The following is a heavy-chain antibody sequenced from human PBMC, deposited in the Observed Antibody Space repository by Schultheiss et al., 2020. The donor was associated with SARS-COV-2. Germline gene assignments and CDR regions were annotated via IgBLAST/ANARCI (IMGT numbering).Heavy chain of an antibody. J-gene: IGHJ6*02. V-gene: IGHV3-7*03. CDR1: GFTYSSYW. CDR2: IKQDGSEK. CDR3: ARDQVFEEYFYGVDV. Sequence: GESLKISCAASGFTYSSYWMSWVRQAPGKGLEWVANIKQDGSEKYYVDSVKGRFTISRDNAKNSLYLQMNSLRAEDTAVYYCARDQVFEEYFYGVDVWGQGTTVTVSS. D-gene: IGHD3-10*01.